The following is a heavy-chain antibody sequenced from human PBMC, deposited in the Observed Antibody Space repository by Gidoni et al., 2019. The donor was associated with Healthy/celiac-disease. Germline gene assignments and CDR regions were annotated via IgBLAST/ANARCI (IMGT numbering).Heavy chain of an antibody. D-gene: IGHD1-7*01. CDR3: ARQWNYNPTFDY. CDR2: ISYDGSNQ. Sequence: QVQLVESGGGVVQPGRSLRLPCAASGFTFSRYAMHWVRQAPCKGLEWVAVISYDGSNQYYADSVKGRFTISRDNSKNTLYLQMNSLRAEDTAVYYCARQWNYNPTFDYWGQGTLVTVSS. V-gene: IGHV3-30*04. J-gene: IGHJ4*02. CDR1: GFTFSRYA.